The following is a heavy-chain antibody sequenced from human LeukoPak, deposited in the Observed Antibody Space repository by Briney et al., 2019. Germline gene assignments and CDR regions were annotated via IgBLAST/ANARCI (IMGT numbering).Heavy chain of an antibody. CDR1: GFTFSSYS. Sequence: GGSLRLSCAASGFTFSSYSMNWVRQAPGKGLEWVANIKQDGSEKYYVDSVKGRFTISRDNAKNSLYLRMNSLRAEDTAVYYCASLDRFAGYCSGGSCYPFDYWGQGTLVTVSS. D-gene: IGHD2-15*01. J-gene: IGHJ4*02. V-gene: IGHV3-7*01. CDR3: ASLDRFAGYCSGGSCYPFDY. CDR2: IKQDGSEK.